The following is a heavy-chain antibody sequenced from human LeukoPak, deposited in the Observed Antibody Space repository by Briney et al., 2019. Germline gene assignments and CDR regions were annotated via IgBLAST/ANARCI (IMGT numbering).Heavy chain of an antibody. V-gene: IGHV3-30*02. CDR2: IRSDGSNK. CDR1: GFIFSNYG. Sequence: GGSLRLSCAASGFIFSNYGMHWVRQAPGQGLEWVAFIRSDGSNKYYADSVKGRFTISRDNSKNTLYLQMNSLRAEDTAVYYCAKDRPSANYYDSSGYLVYFHHWGQGTLVTGSS. D-gene: IGHD3-22*01. J-gene: IGHJ1*01. CDR3: AKDRPSANYYDSSGYLVYFHH.